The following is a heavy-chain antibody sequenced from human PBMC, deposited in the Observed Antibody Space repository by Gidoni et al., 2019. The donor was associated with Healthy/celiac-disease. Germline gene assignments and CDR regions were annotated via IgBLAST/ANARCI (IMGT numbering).Heavy chain of an antibody. V-gene: IGHV4-30-2*01. CDR3: ASAHDSKDYYFDY. D-gene: IGHD3-3*01. Sequence: QLQLQESGSGLVKPSQTLSLTCAVSGGSISSGGYSWSWIRQPPGKGLEWSGYIYHSGSTYYPPSLKSRVTISVDRSKNQFSLKLSSVTAADTAVYYCASAHDSKDYYFDYWGQGTLVTVSS. CDR1: GGSISSGGYS. J-gene: IGHJ4*02. CDR2: IYHSGST.